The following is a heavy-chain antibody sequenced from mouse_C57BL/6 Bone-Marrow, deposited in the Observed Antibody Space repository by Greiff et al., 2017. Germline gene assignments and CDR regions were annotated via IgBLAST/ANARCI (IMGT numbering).Heavy chain of an antibody. CDR2: ISDGGSYT. CDR3: ARGQRRLLFAY. Sequence: EVKLVESGGGLVKPGGSLKLSCAASGFTFSSYAMSWVRQTPEKRLEWVATISDGGSYTYYPDTVKGRFTISRDNAKNNLYLQMSHLKSEDTAMYYCARGQRRLLFAYWGQGTLVTVSA. D-gene: IGHD2-12*01. J-gene: IGHJ3*01. V-gene: IGHV5-4*03. CDR1: GFTFSSYA.